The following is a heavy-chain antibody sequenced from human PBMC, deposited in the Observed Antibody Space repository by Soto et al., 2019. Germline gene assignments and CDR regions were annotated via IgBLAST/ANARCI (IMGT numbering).Heavy chain of an antibody. J-gene: IGHJ4*02. D-gene: IGHD4-17*01. CDR1: GGSIRSGGYY. CDR2: IYYSGGT. Sequence: QVKLQESGPGLVKPSQTLSLSCTVSGGSIRSGGYYWSWIRQHPGKGLEWIGYIYYSGGTDYNPTLESRVTRSLDTSKNQFSLRLTAVTAADSAVYFCATMHAYGDYATYDNWGQGTLVTVAT. V-gene: IGHV4-31*03. CDR3: ATMHAYGDYATYDN.